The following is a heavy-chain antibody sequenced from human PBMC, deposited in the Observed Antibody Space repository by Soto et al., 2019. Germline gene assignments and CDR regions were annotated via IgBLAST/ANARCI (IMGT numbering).Heavy chain of an antibody. CDR2: IYYTGHT. Sequence: QVQLQESGPGLVKPSQTLSLTCTVSGASISGGDYYWTWIRQPPGKGLEWIGSIYYTGHTYSNPSLVIRLSISVDQSNTQFALRLPAVSAADTALYYCARATYDSSTYYLDYWGQATLVTVSS. V-gene: IGHV4-30-4*01. J-gene: IGHJ4*02. CDR1: GASISGGDYY. D-gene: IGHD3-22*01. CDR3: ARATYDSSTYYLDY.